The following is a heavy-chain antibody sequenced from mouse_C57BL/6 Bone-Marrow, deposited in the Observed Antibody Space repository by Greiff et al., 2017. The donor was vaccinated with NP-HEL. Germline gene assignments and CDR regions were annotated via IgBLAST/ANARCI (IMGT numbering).Heavy chain of an antibody. CDR3: ARWDYGSSSWFAY. V-gene: IGHV1-78*01. J-gene: IGHJ3*01. D-gene: IGHD1-1*01. CDR2: IYPRDGST. Sequence: VQLQESDAELVKPGASVKISCKVSGYTFTDHTIHWMKQRPEQGLEWIGYIYPRDGSTKYNEKFKGKATLTADKSSSTAYMQLNSLTSEDSAVYFCARWDYGSSSWFAYWGQGTLVTVSA. CDR1: GYTFTDHT.